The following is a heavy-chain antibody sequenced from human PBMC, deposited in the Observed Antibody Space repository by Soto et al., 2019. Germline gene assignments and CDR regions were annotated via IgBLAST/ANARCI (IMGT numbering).Heavy chain of an antibody. Sequence: QVQLQVSGPGLVKPSQTLSLTCTVSGGSISSGGYYWSWIRQHPGKGLEWIGYIYYSGSTYYNTSLKSRVTISVDTSKNQFSLKLSSVTAADTAVYYWARTEDQLVSGMDVWGQGTTVTVSS. J-gene: IGHJ6*02. CDR1: GGSISSGGYY. V-gene: IGHV4-31*03. CDR3: ARTEDQLVSGMDV. CDR2: IYYSGST. D-gene: IGHD6-13*01.